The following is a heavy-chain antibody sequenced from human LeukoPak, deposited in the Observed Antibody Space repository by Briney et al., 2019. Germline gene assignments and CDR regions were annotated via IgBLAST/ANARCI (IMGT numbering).Heavy chain of an antibody. D-gene: IGHD5-24*01. Sequence: PPETLSLTCTVSGGSISSYYWSWIRQPPGKGLEWIGYIYYSGSTNYNPSLKSRVTISVDTSKNQFSLKLSSVTAADTAVYYCARGGDGYNLNWFDPWGQGTLVSVSS. CDR2: IYYSGST. V-gene: IGHV4-59*01. CDR3: ARGGDGYNLNWFDP. J-gene: IGHJ5*02. CDR1: GGSISSYY.